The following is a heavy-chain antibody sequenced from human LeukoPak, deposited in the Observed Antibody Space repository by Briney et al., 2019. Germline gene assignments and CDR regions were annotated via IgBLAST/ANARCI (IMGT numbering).Heavy chain of an antibody. CDR2: INTKLYGGTT. CDR1: GFAFGDFA. Sequence: GSLRLSCTASGFAFGDFAMNWVRHAPGKGLQWVGFINTKLYGGTTEYAASVKGRSTISRDDSKAIAYLQMNSLKTEDTAVYYCTRDHRDDWNPGYYFDYWGQGTLVTVSS. CDR3: TRDHRDDWNPGYYFDY. D-gene: IGHD1-1*01. J-gene: IGHJ4*02. V-gene: IGHV3-49*04.